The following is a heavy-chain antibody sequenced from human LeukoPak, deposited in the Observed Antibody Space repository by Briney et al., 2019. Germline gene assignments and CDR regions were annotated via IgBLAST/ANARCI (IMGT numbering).Heavy chain of an antibody. J-gene: IGHJ4*02. D-gene: IGHD6-13*01. Sequence: GASVKVSCKASGYTFTSYDINWVRQATGQGLEWMGWMNPNSGNTGYAQKFQGRVTITRNTSKSTAYMELSSLRSEDTAVYYCARGTSSWYCDYWGQGTLVTVSS. CDR3: ARGTSSWYCDY. V-gene: IGHV1-8*03. CDR2: MNPNSGNT. CDR1: GYTFTSYD.